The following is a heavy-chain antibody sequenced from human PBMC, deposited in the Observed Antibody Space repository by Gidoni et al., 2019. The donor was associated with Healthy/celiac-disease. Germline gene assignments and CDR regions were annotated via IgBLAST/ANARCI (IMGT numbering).Heavy chain of an antibody. CDR2: IRYDGSNK. Sequence: QVQLVASGGGVVQPGGSLRLSCAASGFTFSSYCMDVVRQAPGKGMGGVAFIRYDGSNKYYADSVKGRFTISRDNSKNTLYLQMNSLRAEDTAVYYCATIFGGPLWGQGTLVTVSS. CDR1: GFTFSSYC. J-gene: IGHJ4*02. CDR3: ATIFGGPL. D-gene: IGHD3-10*01. V-gene: IGHV3-30*02.